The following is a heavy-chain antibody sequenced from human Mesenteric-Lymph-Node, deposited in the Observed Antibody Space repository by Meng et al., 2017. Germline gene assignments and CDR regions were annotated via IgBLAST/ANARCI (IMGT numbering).Heavy chain of an antibody. CDR2: INGDGSVK. J-gene: IGHJ3*02. D-gene: IGHD3-3*02. CDR3: ARDPHFSAFDI. CDR1: GFTFSSSW. V-gene: IGHV3-7*01. Sequence: GESLKISCAASGFTFSSSWMAWVRQTPGKGLEWVANINGDGSVKGYVDSVKGRFTVSRDNAENSAYLHMTSLRIEDAAIYYCARDPHFSAFDIWGQGTMVTV.